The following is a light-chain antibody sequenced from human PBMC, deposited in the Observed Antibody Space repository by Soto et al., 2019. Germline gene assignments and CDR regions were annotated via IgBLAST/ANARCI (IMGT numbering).Light chain of an antibody. Sequence: EIVLTQSPATLSLSPGERATLSCRASQSVSSYLAWYQQKPGQAPRLLIYDASNRATGIPARFSGSGSGTDFTLTISSLEPDDFAVDYCQQHSNWPPLTFVGGTQVEIK. CDR2: DAS. J-gene: IGKJ4*01. CDR3: QQHSNWPPLT. V-gene: IGKV3-11*01. CDR1: QSVSSY.